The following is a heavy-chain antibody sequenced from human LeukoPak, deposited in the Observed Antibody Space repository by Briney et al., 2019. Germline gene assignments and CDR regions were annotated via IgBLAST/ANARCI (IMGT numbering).Heavy chain of an antibody. CDR2: ISAYNDNT. CDR1: GYTFTSYG. J-gene: IGHJ6*03. V-gene: IGHV1-18*01. CDR3: ARYSKFDFWSGYLFSEKYYYYYMDV. Sequence: GASVKVSCKASGYTFTSYGISWVRQAPGQGLEWMGWISAYNDNTNYAQKLQGRVTMTTDTSTSTAYMELRSLRSDDTAVYYCARYSKFDFWSGYLFSEKYYYYYMDVWGKGTTVTVSS. D-gene: IGHD3-3*01.